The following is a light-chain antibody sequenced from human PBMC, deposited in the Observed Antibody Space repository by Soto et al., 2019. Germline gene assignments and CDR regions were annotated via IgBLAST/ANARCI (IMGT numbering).Light chain of an antibody. CDR3: QQYDNLPLT. V-gene: IGKV1-33*01. CDR2: DAS. CDR1: QNINNY. Sequence: DIQMTQSASALSASVGDRVTITCQASQNINNYLNWYQQKPGRAPKLRIYDASNLEAGVPSRFRGSGSGTDFTFTISSLQPEDIATYYCQQYDNLPLTFGGGTKVDIK. J-gene: IGKJ4*01.